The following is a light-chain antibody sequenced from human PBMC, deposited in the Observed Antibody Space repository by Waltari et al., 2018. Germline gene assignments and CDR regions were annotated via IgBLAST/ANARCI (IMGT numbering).Light chain of an antibody. J-gene: IGLJ2*01. CDR3: LLYYGGAQV. CDR2: STS. Sequence: QTVVTQEPSLTVSLVGTVTLTCASSTGALTSGYYPTWFQQKPGQAPRALISSTSNKHSWTPARFSGSLLGGTAALTLSGVQPEDEAEYYCLLYYGGAQVFGGGTKLTVL. CDR1: TGALTSGYY. V-gene: IGLV7-43*01.